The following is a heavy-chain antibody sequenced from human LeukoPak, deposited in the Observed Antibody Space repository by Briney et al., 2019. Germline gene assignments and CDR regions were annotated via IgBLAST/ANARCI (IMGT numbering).Heavy chain of an antibody. CDR3: ARSWGYCSGGSCYDLNWFDP. J-gene: IGHJ5*02. Sequence: PSETLSLTCTVSGGSISSYYWSWIRQPPGKGLEWIGYIYYSGSTNYNPSLKSRVTISVDTSKNQFSLKLSSVTAADTAVYYCARSWGYCSGGSCYDLNWFDPWGQGTLVTVSS. V-gene: IGHV4-59*01. D-gene: IGHD2-15*01. CDR2: IYYSGST. CDR1: GGSISSYY.